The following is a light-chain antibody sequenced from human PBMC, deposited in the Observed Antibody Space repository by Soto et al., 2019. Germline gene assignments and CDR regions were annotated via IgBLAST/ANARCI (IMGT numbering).Light chain of an antibody. J-gene: IGKJ4*01. CDR1: QSVSSY. CDR2: DAS. V-gene: IGKV3-11*01. CDR3: QQRSNWLT. Sequence: ILLPQSPATLSFSPGARSPLSCRASQSVSSYLAWYQQKPGQAPRLLIYDASNRATGIPARFSGSGSGTDFTLTISSLEPEDFAVYYCQQRSNWLTVGGGTKVDIK.